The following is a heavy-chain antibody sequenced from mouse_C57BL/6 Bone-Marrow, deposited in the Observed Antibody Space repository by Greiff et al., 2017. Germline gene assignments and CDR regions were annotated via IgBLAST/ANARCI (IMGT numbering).Heavy chain of an antibody. CDR3: ARSKDWDSWFGY. CDR1: GYAFTNYL. J-gene: IGHJ3*01. V-gene: IGHV1-54*01. CDR2: INPGSGGT. Sequence: QVQLQQSGAELVRPGTSVKVSCKTSGYAFTNYLIEWVKQRPGQGLEWIGVINPGSGGTNYNEKFKGKATLTADKSSSTAYMQLSSLTTEDSEVYFCARSKDWDSWFGYWGQGTLVAVSA. D-gene: IGHD4-1*01.